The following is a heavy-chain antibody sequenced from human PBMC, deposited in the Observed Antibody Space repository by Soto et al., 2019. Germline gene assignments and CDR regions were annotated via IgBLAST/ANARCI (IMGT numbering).Heavy chain of an antibody. CDR3: ARVYCSSTSCYGAYFDY. Sequence: GGSLRLSCAASGFTFSSSWMSWVCQAPGKGLEWVANIKQDGSEKYYVDSVKGRFTISRDNAKNSLYLQMNSLRAEDTAVYYCARVYCSSTSCYGAYFDYWGQGTLVTVSS. CDR2: IKQDGSEK. J-gene: IGHJ4*02. V-gene: IGHV3-7*01. D-gene: IGHD2-2*01. CDR1: GFTFSSSW.